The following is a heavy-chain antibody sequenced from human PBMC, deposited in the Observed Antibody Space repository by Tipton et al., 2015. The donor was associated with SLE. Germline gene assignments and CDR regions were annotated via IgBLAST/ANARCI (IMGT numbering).Heavy chain of an antibody. V-gene: IGHV4-34*01. CDR3: ARRYSGGRAFDI. CDR1: GGSFSGYY. J-gene: IGHJ3*02. D-gene: IGHD6-25*01. CDR2: INHSGST. Sequence: TLSLTCAVYGGSFSGYYWSWIRQPPGKGLEWIGEINHSGSTNYNPSLKSRVTISVDTSKNQFSLKLSSVTAADTAVYYCARRYSGGRAFDIWGQGTMVTVSS.